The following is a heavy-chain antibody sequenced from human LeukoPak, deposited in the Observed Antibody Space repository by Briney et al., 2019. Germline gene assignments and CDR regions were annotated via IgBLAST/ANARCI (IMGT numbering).Heavy chain of an antibody. D-gene: IGHD3-22*01. V-gene: IGHV1-2*02. CDR1: GYTFTGYY. CDR3: ARDDSSGYHIDY. J-gene: IGHJ4*02. Sequence: ASVKVSCKASGYTFTGYYMHWVRQAPGQGLEWMGWINPNSGGTNYAQKFQGRVTMTRDTSISTAYMELSRLRSDDTAVYYCARDDSSGYHIDYWGQGTLVTVSS. CDR2: INPNSGGT.